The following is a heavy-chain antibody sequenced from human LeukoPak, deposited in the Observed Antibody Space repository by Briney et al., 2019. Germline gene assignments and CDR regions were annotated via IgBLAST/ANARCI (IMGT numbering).Heavy chain of an antibody. Sequence: SETLSLTCTVSGGSISSGGYYWSWIRQHPGKGLEWIGYIYYSGSTYYNPSLKSRVTISVDTSKNQFSLKLSSVTAADTAVYYCARDYGDYARTFDIWGQGTMVTVSS. D-gene: IGHD4-17*01. CDR2: IYYSGST. J-gene: IGHJ3*02. CDR1: GGSISSGGYY. CDR3: ARDYGDYARTFDI. V-gene: IGHV4-31*03.